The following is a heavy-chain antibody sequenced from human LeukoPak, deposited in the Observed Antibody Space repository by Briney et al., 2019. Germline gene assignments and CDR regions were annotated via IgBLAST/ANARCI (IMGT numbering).Heavy chain of an antibody. V-gene: IGHV4-59*08. Sequence: SETLSLTCTVSGGSISSYYWSWIRQPPGKGLEWIGYIYYSGSTNYNPSLKSRVTISVDTSKNQFSLKLSSVTAADTAVYYCASFDFSGGTIDAFDIWGQGTMVTVSS. CDR2: IYYSGST. J-gene: IGHJ3*02. CDR3: ASFDFSGGTIDAFDI. CDR1: GGSISSYY. D-gene: IGHD3-3*01.